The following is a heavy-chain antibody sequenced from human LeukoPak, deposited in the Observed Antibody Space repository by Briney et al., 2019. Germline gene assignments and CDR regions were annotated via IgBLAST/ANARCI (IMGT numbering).Heavy chain of an antibody. CDR1: GFTFSSYG. CDR2: ISGRSGYI. J-gene: IGHJ5*02. V-gene: IGHV3-21*01. CDR3: ARDRGLNWFDP. Sequence: PGGSLRLSCAASGFTFSSYGMHWVRRAPGRGLEWVSSISGRSGYIYYADSVKGRFIISRDNAENSLFLQMNSLRAEDTAVYYCARDRGLNWFDPWGQGTLVTVSS.